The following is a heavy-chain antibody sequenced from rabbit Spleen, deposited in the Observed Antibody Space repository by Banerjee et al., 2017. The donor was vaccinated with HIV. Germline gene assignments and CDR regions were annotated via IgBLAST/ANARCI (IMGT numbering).Heavy chain of an antibody. D-gene: IGHD4-1*01. CDR3: ARNIYNNGVGL. CDR1: GFSLSGYA. CDR2: ITFGNEIGT. Sequence: QSLEESGGDLVKPERSLTLTCTVSGFSLSGYAMSWVRQAPGKGLEWVACITFGNEIGTYYANWAKGRFTISKASSTTVTLQMTSLTAADTATYFCARNIYNNGVGLWGPGTLVTVS. J-gene: IGHJ4*01. V-gene: IGHV1S40*01.